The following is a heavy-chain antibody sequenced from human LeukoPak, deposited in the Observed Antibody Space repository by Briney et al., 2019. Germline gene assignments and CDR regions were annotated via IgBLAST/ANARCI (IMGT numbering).Heavy chain of an antibody. CDR2: TYYRSKWYS. J-gene: IGHJ4*02. CDR3: AGGGMVFTPEDQFDY. Sequence: SQTLSLTWVISGDSVSSNSAAWNWIRQSPSRGLEWLGRTYYRSKWYSDYAVSVKSRISINPDTSKNQFSLHLNSVTPEDTAVYYCAGGGMVFTPEDQFDYWGQGTLVTVSS. V-gene: IGHV6-1*01. D-gene: IGHD2-15*01. CDR1: GDSVSSNSAA.